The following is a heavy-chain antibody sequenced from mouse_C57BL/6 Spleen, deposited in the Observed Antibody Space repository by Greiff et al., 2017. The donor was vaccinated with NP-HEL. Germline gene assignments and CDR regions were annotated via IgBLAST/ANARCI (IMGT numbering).Heavy chain of an antibody. Sequence: EVKLQESGAELVRPGASVKLSCTASGFNIKDDYMHWVKQRPEQGLEWIGWIDPENGDTEYASKFQGKATITADTSSNTAYLQLSSLTSEDTAVYYCTTAYDGRFAYWGQGTLVTVSA. D-gene: IGHD2-3*01. CDR3: TTAYDGRFAY. V-gene: IGHV14-4*01. J-gene: IGHJ3*01. CDR1: GFNIKDDY. CDR2: IDPENGDT.